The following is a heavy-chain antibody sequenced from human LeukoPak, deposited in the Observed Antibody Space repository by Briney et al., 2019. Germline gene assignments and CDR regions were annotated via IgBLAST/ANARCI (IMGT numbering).Heavy chain of an antibody. CDR2: ISSDASIT. CDR3: ATSARTYIGSSLDY. Sequence: RGSLRLSCAASGFTFSTYWMHWVRQDPGKGLVWVSRISSDASITSYADPVKGRFTISRDNAKNTLYLQMNSLRAEDTALYYCATSARTYIGSSLDYWGQEPWSPSPQ. J-gene: IGHJ4*01. CDR1: GFTFSTYW. D-gene: IGHD2-15*01. V-gene: IGHV3-74*01.